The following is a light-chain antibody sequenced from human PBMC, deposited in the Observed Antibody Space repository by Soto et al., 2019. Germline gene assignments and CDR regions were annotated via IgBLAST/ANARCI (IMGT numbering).Light chain of an antibody. Sequence: EIVLTQSPATLSLSPGERATLSCRASQGVSSYLAWYQQKPGQAPRLLIYDASNMATGIPARFSGSGPGTDFTLTISSLEPEDFAVYYCQQRSNWLITFGQGTRLEIK. CDR2: DAS. J-gene: IGKJ5*01. CDR3: QQRSNWLIT. V-gene: IGKV3D-11*01. CDR1: QGVSSY.